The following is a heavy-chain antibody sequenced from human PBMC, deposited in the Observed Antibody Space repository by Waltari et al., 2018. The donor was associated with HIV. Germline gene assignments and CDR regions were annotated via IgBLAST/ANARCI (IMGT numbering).Heavy chain of an antibody. J-gene: IGHJ6*02. CDR2: LYYSGTT. D-gene: IGHD5-18*01. CDR1: GASVPSGDYY. Sequence: LRLQESGPRLVKPSETLSLTCSVSGASVPSGDYYWAWIRQPTGKGLEWVGSLYYSGTTFYNPSLSSRVTISMDSSMNQLSLRLTSVTVADSAIYYCATVTSMAHYALDVWGRGTTVTVSS. V-gene: IGHV4-39*01. CDR3: ATVTSMAHYALDV.